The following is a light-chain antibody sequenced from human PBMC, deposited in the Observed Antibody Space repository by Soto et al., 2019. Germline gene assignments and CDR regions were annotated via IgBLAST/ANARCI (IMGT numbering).Light chain of an antibody. CDR3: CSYAGSYTFVV. J-gene: IGLJ2*01. CDR1: SSGVGGYNY. Sequence: QSALTQPRSVSGSPGQSVTISCTGTSSGVGGYNYVSWYQHHPGKAPKLMIYDVSKRPSGVPDRFSGSKSDNTASLTISGLQAEDEADYYCCSYAGSYTFVVFGGGTKLTVL. CDR2: DVS. V-gene: IGLV2-11*01.